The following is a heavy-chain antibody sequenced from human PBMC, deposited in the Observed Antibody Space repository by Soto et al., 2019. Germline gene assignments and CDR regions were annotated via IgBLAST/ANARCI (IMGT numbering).Heavy chain of an antibody. J-gene: IGHJ4*02. CDR2: ISASGGSP. CDR1: GFTFSSYT. Sequence: EVQLLESGGGLVQPGGSLRLSCAASGFTFSSYTMSWVRQAPGKGLEWVSAISASGGSPYYADSVKGRFTISRDNSKNTLELEIGSLRAEDTAVYYCAKGVSRYGDQDYFDCWGQGSLVTVSA. D-gene: IGHD4-17*01. V-gene: IGHV3-23*01. CDR3: AKGVSRYGDQDYFDC.